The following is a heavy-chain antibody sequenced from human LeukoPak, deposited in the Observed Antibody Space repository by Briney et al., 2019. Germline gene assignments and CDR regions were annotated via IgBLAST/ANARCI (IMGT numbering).Heavy chain of an antibody. CDR1: GFTFSSYS. Sequence: RPGGSLRLSCAASGFTFSSYSMNWVRQAPGKGLEWLSFIIGSTGSTVYYADSVKGRFTISRDNAKNSLYLQMDSLRAEDTAVYYCAREAVDSRTRLYYFDYWGQGTLVTVSS. J-gene: IGHJ4*02. V-gene: IGHV3-48*01. CDR2: IIGSTGSTV. D-gene: IGHD5-12*01. CDR3: AREAVDSRTRLYYFDY.